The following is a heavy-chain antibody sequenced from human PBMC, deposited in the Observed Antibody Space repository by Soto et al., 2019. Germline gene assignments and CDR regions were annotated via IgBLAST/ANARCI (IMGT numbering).Heavy chain of an antibody. J-gene: IGHJ3*02. CDR1: GYSFTSYL. V-gene: IGHV5-51*01. CDR2: IYPGDSDT. CDR3: ARQVEMATTNQGFGAFDI. Sequence: PGESLKISCKGSGYSFTSYLIGWVRQMPGKGLEWVGIIYPGDSDTRYSPSVEGQVTISADKSISTAYLQWSSLNASDTAMYYCARQVEMATTNQGFGAFDIWGQGTMVTVSS. D-gene: IGHD3-10*01.